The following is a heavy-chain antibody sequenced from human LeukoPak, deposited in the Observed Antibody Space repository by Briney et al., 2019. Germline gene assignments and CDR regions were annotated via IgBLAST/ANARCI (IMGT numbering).Heavy chain of an antibody. CDR3: AKDLPRGPANY. CDR2: ISSSGSTI. J-gene: IGHJ4*02. V-gene: IGHV3-48*03. CDR1: GFTFSSYE. D-gene: IGHD3-10*01. Sequence: GGSLRLSCAASGFTFSSYEMNWVRQAPGKGLEWVSYISSSGSTIYYADSVKGRFTISRDNSKNTLYLQMNSLRAEDTAVYYCAKDLPRGPANYWGQGTLVTVSS.